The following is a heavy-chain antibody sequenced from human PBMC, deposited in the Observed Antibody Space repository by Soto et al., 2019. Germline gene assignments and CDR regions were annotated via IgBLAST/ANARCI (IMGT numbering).Heavy chain of an antibody. D-gene: IGHD6-19*01. J-gene: IGHJ6*02. Sequence: PGESLKISCKGSGYSFTSYWISWVRQMPGKGLEWMGRIDPSDSYTNYSPSFQGHVTISADKSISTAYLQWSSLKASDTAMYYCARLGISGGWSDKYYGMDVWGQGTTVTVSS. CDR3: ARLGISGGWSDKYYGMDV. CDR1: GYSFTSYW. V-gene: IGHV5-10-1*01. CDR2: IDPSDSYT.